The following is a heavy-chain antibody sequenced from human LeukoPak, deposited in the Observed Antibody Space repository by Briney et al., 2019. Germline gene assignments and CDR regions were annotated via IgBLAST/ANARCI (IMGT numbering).Heavy chain of an antibody. J-gene: IGHJ4*02. CDR1: GFTFSSYS. D-gene: IGHD1-26*01. CDR2: ISSSSSTI. V-gene: IGHV3-48*02. CDR3: ARSRGGSFDY. Sequence: GGSLRLSCAASGFTFSSYSMNWVRQAPGKGLEWVSYISSSSSTIYYADSVKGRFTISRDNAKNSLYLQVNSLRDEDTAVYYCARSRGGSFDYWGQGTLVTVSS.